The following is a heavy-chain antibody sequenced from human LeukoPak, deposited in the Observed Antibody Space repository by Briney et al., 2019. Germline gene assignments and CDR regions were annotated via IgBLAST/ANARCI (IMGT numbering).Heavy chain of an antibody. CDR1: GGSFSGYY. D-gene: IGHD2-2*01. CDR2: INHSGST. Sequence: SETLSLTCAVYGGSFSGYYWSWIRQSPGKGLEWIGEINHSGSTNYNPSLKSRVTISVDTSKNQFSLKLSSVTAADTAVYYCARRENRTHCSSTTPCYYYYGMDVWGQGTTVTVSS. J-gene: IGHJ6*02. V-gene: IGHV4-34*01. CDR3: ARRENRTHCSSTTPCYYYYGMDV.